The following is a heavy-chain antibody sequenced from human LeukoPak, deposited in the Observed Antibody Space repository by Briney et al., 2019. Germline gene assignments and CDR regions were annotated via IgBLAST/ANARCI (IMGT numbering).Heavy chain of an antibody. CDR2: IKQDGSEK. CDR1: GFTFSSYW. CDR3: ARVYCSSTSCFYGMDV. J-gene: IGHJ6*02. V-gene: IGHV3-7*03. Sequence: PGGSLRLSCAASGFTFSSYWMSWVRQAPGKGLEWVANIKQDGSEKYYVDSVKGRFTIPRDNAKNSLYPQMNSLRAEDTAVYYCARVYCSSTSCFYGMDVWGQGTTVTVSS. D-gene: IGHD2-2*01.